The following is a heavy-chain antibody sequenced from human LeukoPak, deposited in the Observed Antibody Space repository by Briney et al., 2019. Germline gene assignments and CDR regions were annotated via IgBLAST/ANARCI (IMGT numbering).Heavy chain of an antibody. CDR1: GFTFSDYY. J-gene: IGHJ4*02. CDR2: ISSSGSTI. Sequence: PGGSLRLSCAASGFTFSDYYMSWIRQAPGKGLEWFSYISSSGSTIYYADSVKGRFTISRDNAKNSLYLQMNSLRAEDTAVYYCASGTKTYYYDSSGFDYWGQGTLVTVSS. V-gene: IGHV3-11*04. D-gene: IGHD3-22*01. CDR3: ASGTKTYYYDSSGFDY.